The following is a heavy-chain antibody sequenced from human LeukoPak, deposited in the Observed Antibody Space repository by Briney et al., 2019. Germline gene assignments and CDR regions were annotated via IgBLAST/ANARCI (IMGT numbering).Heavy chain of an antibody. D-gene: IGHD5-18*01. V-gene: IGHV3-48*03. Sequence: GGSLRLSCAASGFTFSSYEMHWVRQAPGKGLEWISYISSSASTIYYADSVKGRFTISRDNGKNSLYLQMNSLRAEDTAVYYCARVHYNTAMVDIDYRGQGTLVTVSS. J-gene: IGHJ4*02. CDR3: ARVHYNTAMVDIDY. CDR2: ISSSASTI. CDR1: GFTFSSYE.